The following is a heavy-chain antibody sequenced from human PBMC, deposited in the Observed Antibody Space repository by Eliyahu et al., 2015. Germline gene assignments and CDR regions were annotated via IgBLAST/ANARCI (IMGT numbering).Heavy chain of an antibody. CDR2: ITPFNGNT. CDR1: GYXFTYRY. V-gene: IGHV1-45*02. J-gene: IGHJ3*02. Sequence: QMQLVQSGAEVKKTGSSVKVSCKASGYXFTYRYLHWVRQAPGQALEWMGWITPFNGNTNYAQKFQDRVTITRDRSMNTAYMELSSLRSEDTAMYYCASQQYSSGSNDAFDIWGQGTMVTVSS. D-gene: IGHD3-10*01. CDR3: ASQQYSSGSNDAFDI.